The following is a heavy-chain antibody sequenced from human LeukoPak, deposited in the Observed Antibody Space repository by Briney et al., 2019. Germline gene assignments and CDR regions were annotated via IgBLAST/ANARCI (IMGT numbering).Heavy chain of an antibody. CDR2: IYSGGST. V-gene: IGHV3-66*01. J-gene: IGHJ4*02. CDR1: GFTVSSNY. D-gene: IGHD2-21*02. Sequence: GSLRLSCAASGFTVSSNYMSWVRQAPGKGLEWVSVIYSGGSTYYADSVKGRFTISRDNSKNTLYLQMNSLRAEDTAVYYCARDSGLLFPSFDYWGQGTLVTVSS. CDR3: ARDSGLLFPSFDY.